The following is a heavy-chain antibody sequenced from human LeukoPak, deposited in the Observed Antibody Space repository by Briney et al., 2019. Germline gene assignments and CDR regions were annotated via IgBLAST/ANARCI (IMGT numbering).Heavy chain of an antibody. Sequence: EASVKVSCKASGGTFSSYAISWVRQAPGQGLEWMGRIIPILGIANYAQKLQGRVTITADKSTSTAYMELSSLRSEDTAVYYCASGNGGSDSYYYYYGMDVWGQGTTVTVSS. D-gene: IGHD1-26*01. J-gene: IGHJ6*02. CDR3: ASGNGGSDSYYYYYGMDV. CDR2: IIPILGIA. CDR1: GGTFSSYA. V-gene: IGHV1-69*04.